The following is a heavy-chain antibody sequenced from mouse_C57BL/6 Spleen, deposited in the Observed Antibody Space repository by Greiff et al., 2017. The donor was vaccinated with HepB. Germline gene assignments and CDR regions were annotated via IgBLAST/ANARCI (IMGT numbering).Heavy chain of an antibody. J-gene: IGHJ4*01. V-gene: IGHV5-9-1*02. CDR3: TRGTDYYAMDY. CDR2: ISSGGDYI. CDR1: GFTFSSYA. D-gene: IGHD4-1*01. Sequence: VHLVESGEGLVKPGGSLKLSCAASGFTFSSYAMSWVRQTPEKRLEWVAYISSGGDYIYYADTVKGRFTISRDNARNTLYLQMSSLKSEDTAMYYCTRGTDYYAMDYWGQGTSVTVSS.